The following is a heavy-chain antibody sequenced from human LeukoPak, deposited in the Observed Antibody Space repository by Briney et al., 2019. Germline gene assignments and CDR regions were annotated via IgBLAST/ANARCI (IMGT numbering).Heavy chain of an antibody. CDR3: ARSVVGANVDY. CDR2: INPSGGCT. D-gene: IGHD1-26*01. V-gene: IGHV1-46*01. Sequence: ASVKVSCKASGYTLTSYYMHWVRQAPGQGLEWMGIINPSGGCTSYAQKFQGRVTMTRDTSTSTVYMELSSLRSEDTAVYYCARSVVGANVDYWGQGTLVTVSS. CDR1: GYTLTSYY. J-gene: IGHJ4*02.